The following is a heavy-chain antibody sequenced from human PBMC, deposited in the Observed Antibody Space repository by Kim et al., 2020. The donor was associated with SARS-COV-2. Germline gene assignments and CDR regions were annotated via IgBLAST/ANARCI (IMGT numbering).Heavy chain of an antibody. CDR1: GYTFTSYA. Sequence: ASVKVSCNASGYTFTSYAMHWVRQAPGQRLEWIGWINAGNGNTKYSQKFQGRVTITRDTSASTAYMELRSLRSEDTDVYYCARDLLKDYGGAYYYYYGMDVWGQGTTVTVS. CDR3: ARDLLKDYGGAYYYYYGMDV. CDR2: INAGNGNT. J-gene: IGHJ6*02. V-gene: IGHV1-3*01. D-gene: IGHD4-17*01.